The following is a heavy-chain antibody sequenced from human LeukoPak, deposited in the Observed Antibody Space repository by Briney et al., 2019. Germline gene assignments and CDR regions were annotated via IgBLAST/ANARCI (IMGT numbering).Heavy chain of an antibody. D-gene: IGHD6-13*01. CDR3: ARDRGSSLAFDY. Sequence: SETLSLTCAVYGGSFSGYYWSWIRQPPGKGLEWIGEINHSGSTNYNPSLKSRVTISVDRSKNQFSLKLSSVTAADTAVYYCARDRGSSLAFDYWGQGTLVTVSS. V-gene: IGHV4-34*01. CDR2: INHSGST. CDR1: GGSFSGYY. J-gene: IGHJ4*02.